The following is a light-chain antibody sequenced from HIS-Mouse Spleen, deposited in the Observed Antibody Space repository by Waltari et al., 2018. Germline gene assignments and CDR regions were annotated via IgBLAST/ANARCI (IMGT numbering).Light chain of an antibody. Sequence: QSALTQPPSASGSPGQSVTISCTGPGSDGGGYNYVSWYQQHPGKAPKLMIYEVSKRPSGVPDRFSGSKSGNTASLTVSGLQAEDEADYYCSSYAGSNNLVFGGGTKLTVL. V-gene: IGLV2-8*01. CDR2: EVS. J-gene: IGLJ2*01. CDR3: SSYAGSNNLV. CDR1: GSDGGGYNY.